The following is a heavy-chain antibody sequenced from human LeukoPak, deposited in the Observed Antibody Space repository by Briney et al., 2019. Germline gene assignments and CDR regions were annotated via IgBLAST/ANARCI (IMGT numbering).Heavy chain of an antibody. CDR2: VYHTGHT. V-gene: IGHV4-59*01. Sequence: SETLSLTCTVSGDSISGYYWSWIRQPPGKGLEWIGYVYHTGHTHYSPSLKSRVTVSLDTSRNQVSLKLSSVTAADTAVHYCARHRFGHLFDYWGQGTLVIVSS. CDR3: ARHRFGHLFDY. J-gene: IGHJ4*02. CDR1: GDSISGYY. D-gene: IGHD3-16*01.